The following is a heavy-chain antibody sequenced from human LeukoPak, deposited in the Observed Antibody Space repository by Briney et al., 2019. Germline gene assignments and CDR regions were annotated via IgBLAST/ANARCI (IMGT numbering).Heavy chain of an antibody. CDR3: ARDHYYDSSGYSYGMDV. D-gene: IGHD3-22*01. V-gene: IGHV3-48*03. J-gene: IGHJ6*02. CDR2: ISSSDSGDSTI. Sequence: QPGGSLRLSCAASGFTVSSNYMNWVRQAPGEGLEWVSYISSSDSGDSTIYYADSVKGRFTISRDDAKKSLYLQMNSLRAEDTAVYYCARDHYYDSSGYSYGMDVWGQGTTVTVSS. CDR1: GFTVSSNY.